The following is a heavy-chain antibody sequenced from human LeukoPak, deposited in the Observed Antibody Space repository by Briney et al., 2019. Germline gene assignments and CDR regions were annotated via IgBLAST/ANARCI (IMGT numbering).Heavy chain of an antibody. J-gene: IGHJ4*02. CDR1: GFTFTSYA. V-gene: IGHV3-23*01. Sequence: PGGSLRLSCAASGFTFTSYAMSWVRQTPGKGLGWVSTISGRGGSTNYADSVKGRFTISRDNSKNTLYLQMNSLRAEDTAVYYCATSVSYYNLDYWGQGTLVTVSS. CDR3: ATSVSYYNLDY. D-gene: IGHD3-10*01. CDR2: ISGRGGST.